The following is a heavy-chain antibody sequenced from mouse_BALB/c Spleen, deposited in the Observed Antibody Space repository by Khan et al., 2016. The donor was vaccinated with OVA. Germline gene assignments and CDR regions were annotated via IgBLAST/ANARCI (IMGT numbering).Heavy chain of an antibody. J-gene: IGHJ2*01. V-gene: IGHV14-3*02. Sequence: VQLKQSGAELVKPGDSVKLSCTASGFNIKDTYMHWVKQRPEQGLEWIGRIDPANGNTKYDPKFQGKATITADTSSNTAYLQLSSLTSEDTTVYYGARMNAWGQGTTLTVSS. CDR3: ARMNA. CDR1: GFNIKDTY. CDR2: IDPANGNT.